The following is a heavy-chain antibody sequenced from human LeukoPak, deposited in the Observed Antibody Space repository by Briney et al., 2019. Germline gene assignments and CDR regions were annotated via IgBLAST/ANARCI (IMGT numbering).Heavy chain of an antibody. CDR3: ARDHSSGWYWFDP. CDR2: INPNSGGT. D-gene: IGHD6-19*01. CDR1: GYTFTGYY. V-gene: IGHV1-2*02. Sequence: GASVKVSCKASGYTFTGYYMHWVRQAPGQGLEWMGWINPNSGGTNYAQKFQGRVTMTRDTPISTAYMELSRLRSDDTAVYYCARDHSSGWYWFDPWGQGTLVTVSS. J-gene: IGHJ5*02.